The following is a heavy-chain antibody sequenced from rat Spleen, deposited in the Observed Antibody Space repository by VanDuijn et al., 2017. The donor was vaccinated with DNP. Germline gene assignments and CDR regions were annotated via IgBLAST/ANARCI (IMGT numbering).Heavy chain of an antibody. CDR3: TKPASYGGFWFAH. CDR1: GITFSDYN. J-gene: IGHJ3*01. Sequence: EVQLVESGGGLVEPGRSLKVSCAASGITFSDYNMAWVRQAPKKGLEWVATILYDGSVTYYGDSVKGRFTISRDNEKSTLYLQMDSLRSEDTATYYCTKPASYGGFWFAHWGQGTLVTVSS. CDR2: ILYDGSVT. D-gene: IGHD1-11*01. V-gene: IGHV5S10*01.